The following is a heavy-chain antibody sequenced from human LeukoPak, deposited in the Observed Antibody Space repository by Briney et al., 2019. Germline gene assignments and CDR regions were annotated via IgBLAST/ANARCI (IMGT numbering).Heavy chain of an antibody. CDR2: INPNSGGT. D-gene: IGHD3-22*01. J-gene: IGHJ3*02. Sequence: ASVKVSCKASGYTFTGYYMHWVRQAPGQGLEWMGWINPNSGGTNYAQKFQGRVTMTRDTSISTAYMELSRLRSDDTAVYYCARDRQYYDSSGLDAFDIWGQGTMVTVSS. CDR3: ARDRQYYDSSGLDAFDI. V-gene: IGHV1-2*02. CDR1: GYTFTGYY.